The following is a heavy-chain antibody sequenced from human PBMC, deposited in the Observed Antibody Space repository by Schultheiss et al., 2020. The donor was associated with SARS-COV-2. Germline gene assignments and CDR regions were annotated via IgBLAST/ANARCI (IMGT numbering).Heavy chain of an antibody. D-gene: IGHD2-15*01. V-gene: IGHV3-23*01. CDR1: GFTFSSYA. CDR3: AKDLPYCSGGSCYFDAFDI. Sequence: GESLKISCAASGFTFSSYAMSWVRQAPGKGLEWVSAISGSGGSTYYADSVKGRFTISRDNSKNTLYLQMNSLRAEDTAVYYCAKDLPYCSGGSCYFDAFDIWGQGTMVTVSS. CDR2: ISGSGGST. J-gene: IGHJ3*02.